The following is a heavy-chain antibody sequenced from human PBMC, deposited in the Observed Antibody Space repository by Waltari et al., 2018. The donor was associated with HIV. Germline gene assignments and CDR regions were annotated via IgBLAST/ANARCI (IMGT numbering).Heavy chain of an antibody. D-gene: IGHD3-10*01. CDR1: GDIFPDHY. J-gene: IGHJ4*02. Sequence: QVQLEQSGAEVKKPGASVKVPCKTPGDIFPDHYPPWPRQPPGQGLEGAGRINPKSAATTYAHNFQGGVSVTRDTSVNTPYMDLRRLKSDDTAVYYCARERLDPTRHNTLVGAPGDYWGQGTQVIVSS. CDR2: INPKSAAT. V-gene: IGHV1-2*06. CDR3: ARERLDPTRHNTLVGAPGDY.